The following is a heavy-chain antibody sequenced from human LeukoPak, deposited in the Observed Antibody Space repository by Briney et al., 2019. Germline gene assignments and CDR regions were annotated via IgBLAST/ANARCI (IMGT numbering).Heavy chain of an antibody. D-gene: IGHD3-3*01. J-gene: IGHJ4*02. CDR2: IYYSGST. CDR1: VGSISSYY. Sequence: PSETLSLTCTVSVGSISSYYWSWIREPPGKGLEWIGYIYYSGSTNYNPSLKSRVTISVDTSKNQFSLKLSSVTAADTAVYYCARAGGLYDFWSGYYYVYWGQGTLVTVSS. V-gene: IGHV4-59*01. CDR3: ARAGGLYDFWSGYYYVY.